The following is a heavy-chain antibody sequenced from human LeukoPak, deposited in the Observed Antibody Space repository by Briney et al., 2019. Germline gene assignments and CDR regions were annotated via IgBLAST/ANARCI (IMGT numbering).Heavy chain of an antibody. CDR1: GGSISSGGYY. D-gene: IGHD1-1*01. J-gene: IGHJ6*02. Sequence: SQTLSLTCTVSGGSISSGGYYWSWIRQHPGKGLEWIGYIYYSGSTYYNPSLKSRVTISVDTSKNQFSLELSSVTAADTAVYYCARDRPWGTSDSYGMDVWGQGTTVTVSS. V-gene: IGHV4-31*03. CDR2: IYYSGST. CDR3: ARDRPWGTSDSYGMDV.